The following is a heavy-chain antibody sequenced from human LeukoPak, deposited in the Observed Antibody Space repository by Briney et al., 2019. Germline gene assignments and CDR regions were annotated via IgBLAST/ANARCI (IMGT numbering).Heavy chain of an antibody. Sequence: SGGSLRLSCAASGFTFSSYWMSWVRQAPGKGLEWVANIKQDGSEKYYGDSVRGRFTISRDNAKNSLCLQINSLRAEDTAVYYCARERVYDFWGGYYGPQPAFDYWGQGTLVTVSS. CDR3: ARERVYDFWGGYYGPQPAFDY. D-gene: IGHD3-3*01. V-gene: IGHV3-7*01. CDR1: GFTFSSYW. CDR2: IKQDGSEK. J-gene: IGHJ4*02.